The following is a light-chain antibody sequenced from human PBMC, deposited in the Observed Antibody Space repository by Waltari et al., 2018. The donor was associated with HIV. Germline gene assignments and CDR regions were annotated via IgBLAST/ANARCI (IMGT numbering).Light chain of an antibody. CDR2: AAS. CDR3: QQSVCALYT. Sequence: DIQMTQSPSSLSASVGDRVTLTCQASQHIISHLNWFQQKPGKAPRLLMYAASSLERGVPSRFSGSASGTDFTLTIISLQPEDIATYYCQQSVCALYTFGPGTKVDIK. V-gene: IGKV1-39*01. J-gene: IGKJ3*01. CDR1: QHIISH.